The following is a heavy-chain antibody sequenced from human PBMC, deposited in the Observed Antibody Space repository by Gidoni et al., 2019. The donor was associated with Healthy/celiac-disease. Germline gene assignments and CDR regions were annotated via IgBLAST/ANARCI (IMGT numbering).Heavy chain of an antibody. CDR2: SSWNSGSI. J-gene: IGHJ3*02. Sequence: EVQLVESGGGLVQPGRSLRLSCAASGFTFDDSAMPWVRQAPGKGLEWVSGSSWNSGSIGYADSVKGRFTISRDNAKNSLYLQMNSLRAEDTALYYCAKAVRNYYDSPDAFDIWGQGTMVTVSS. D-gene: IGHD3-22*01. V-gene: IGHV3-9*01. CDR1: GFTFDDSA. CDR3: AKAVRNYYDSPDAFDI.